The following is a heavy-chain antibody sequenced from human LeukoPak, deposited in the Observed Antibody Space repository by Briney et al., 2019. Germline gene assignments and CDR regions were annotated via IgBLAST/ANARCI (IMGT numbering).Heavy chain of an antibody. CDR1: GFTFSSYS. CDR2: ISSSSSYI. J-gene: IGHJ4*02. D-gene: IGHD1-26*01. CDR3: ARELTPPPFIVGASLDY. Sequence: GGSLRLTCAASGFTFSSYSMNWVRQAPGKGLEWVSSISSSSSYIYYADSVKGRFTISRDNAKNSLYLQMNSLRAEDTAVYYCARELTPPPFIVGASLDYWGQGTLVTVSS. V-gene: IGHV3-21*01.